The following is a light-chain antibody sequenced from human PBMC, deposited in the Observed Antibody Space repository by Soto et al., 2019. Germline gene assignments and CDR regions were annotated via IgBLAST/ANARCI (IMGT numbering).Light chain of an antibody. Sequence: QSALTQPRSVSGSPGQSVTISCTGTSSDVGGYNYVSWYQQHPGKAPKLIIYDVSKRPSGVPDRFSGSKSGNTASRTISGLEAEDEYDDSCCSYAGSSVVFGGGTKLTVL. J-gene: IGLJ2*01. V-gene: IGLV2-11*01. CDR3: CSYAGSSVV. CDR1: SSDVGGYNY. CDR2: DVS.